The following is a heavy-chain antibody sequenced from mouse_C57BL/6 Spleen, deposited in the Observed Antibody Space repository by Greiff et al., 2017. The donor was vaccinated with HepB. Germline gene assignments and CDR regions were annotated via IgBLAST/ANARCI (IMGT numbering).Heavy chain of an antibody. CDR2: ISGGGGNT. CDR3: ARPGYDGYYYFDY. V-gene: IGHV5-9*01. J-gene: IGHJ2*01. CDR1: GFTFSSYT. D-gene: IGHD2-3*01. Sequence: EVQVVESGGGLVKPGGSLKLSCAASGFTFSSYTMSWVRQTPEKRLEWVATISGGGGNTYYPDSVKGRFTISRDNAKNTLYLQMSSLRSEDTALYYCARPGYDGYYYFDYWGQGTTLTVSS.